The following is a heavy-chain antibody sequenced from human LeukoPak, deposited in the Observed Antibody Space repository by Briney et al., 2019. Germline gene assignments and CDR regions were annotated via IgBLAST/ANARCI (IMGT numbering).Heavy chain of an antibody. D-gene: IGHD3-22*01. V-gene: IGHV3-21*01. CDR3: TRIAYYHDSSGYALDY. CDR1: GFTFNSHS. J-gene: IGHJ4*02. Sequence: GGSLRLSCAASGFTFNSHSFNWVRQAPGKGLEWVSSISSSTTYIFYADSVKGRFTISRDDAKNSLYLQMNRLRAEDTAVYYCTRIAYYHDSSGYALDYWGQGALVTVSS. CDR2: ISSSTTYI.